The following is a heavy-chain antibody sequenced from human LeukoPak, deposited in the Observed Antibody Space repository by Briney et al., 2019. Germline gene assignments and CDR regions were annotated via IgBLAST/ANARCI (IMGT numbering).Heavy chain of an antibody. D-gene: IGHD3-10*01. J-gene: IGHJ4*02. CDR3: ARLYGSGSYYFDY. CDR2: IYYSGST. V-gene: IGHV4-39*07. CDR1: GGSISSSSYY. Sequence: SETLSLTCTVSGGSISSSSYYWGWIRQPPGKGLEWIGSIYYSGSTYYNPSLKSRVTISVDTSKNQFSLKLSSVTAADTAVYYCARLYGSGSYYFDYWGQGTLVTVSS.